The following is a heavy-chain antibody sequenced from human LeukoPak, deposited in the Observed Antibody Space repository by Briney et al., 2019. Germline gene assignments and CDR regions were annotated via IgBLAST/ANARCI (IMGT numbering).Heavy chain of an antibody. CDR2: INHSGST. V-gene: IGHV4-34*01. J-gene: IGHJ4*02. D-gene: IGHD3-10*01. CDR3: ARRGGSGRSFDY. Sequence: PSETLSLTCAVYGGSFSGYYWSWIRQPPGKGLEWIGEINHSGSTNYNPSLKSRVTISVDTSKNQFSLKLSSVTAADTAVYYCARRGGSGRSFDYWGQGTLVTVSS. CDR1: GGSFSGYY.